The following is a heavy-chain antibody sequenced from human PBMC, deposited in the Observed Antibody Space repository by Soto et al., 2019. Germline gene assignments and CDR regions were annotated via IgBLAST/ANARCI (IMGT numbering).Heavy chain of an antibody. CDR3: ARDPGDYGEYGMDV. D-gene: IGHD4-17*01. CDR2: ISSSSSTI. CDR1: GFTFSSYG. V-gene: IGHV3-48*02. J-gene: IGHJ6*02. Sequence: EVQLVESGGGLVQPGGSLRLSCAASGFTFSSYGMNWVRQAPGKGLEWVSYISSSSSTIYYADSVKGRFTISRDNAKNSLYLQMNSLRDEDTAVYYCARDPGDYGEYGMDVWGQGTTVTVSS.